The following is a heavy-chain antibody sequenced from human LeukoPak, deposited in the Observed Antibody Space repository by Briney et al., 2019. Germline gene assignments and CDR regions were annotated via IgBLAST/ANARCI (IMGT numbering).Heavy chain of an antibody. CDR1: GFTFSSYA. V-gene: IGHV3-30*04. Sequence: PGRSLRLSCAASGFTFSSYAMHWVRQAPGKGLEWVAVISYDGSAKYYADSVKGRFTISRDNSKNTLYVQMNSLRPEDTAVYYCARSPLDGYNYLDYWGQGTLVTVSS. CDR3: ARSPLDGYNYLDY. CDR2: ISYDGSAK. D-gene: IGHD5-24*01. J-gene: IGHJ4*02.